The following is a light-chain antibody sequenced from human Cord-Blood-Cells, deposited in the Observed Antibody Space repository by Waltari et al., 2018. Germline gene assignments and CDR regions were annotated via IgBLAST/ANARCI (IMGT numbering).Light chain of an antibody. Sequence: QSALTQPRSVSGSPGQSVTISYTRTSSDVGGYHYVLWYQQHPGKDPKLMIYDVNKRPSGVPDRFSGSKSGNTASLTISGLQAEDEADYYCCSYAGSYTYVFGTETKVTVL. J-gene: IGLJ1*01. CDR1: SSDVGGYHY. CDR2: DVN. V-gene: IGLV2-11*01. CDR3: CSYAGSYTYV.